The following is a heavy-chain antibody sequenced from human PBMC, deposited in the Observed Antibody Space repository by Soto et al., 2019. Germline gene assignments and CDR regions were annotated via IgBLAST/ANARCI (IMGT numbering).Heavy chain of an antibody. D-gene: IGHD3-10*01. J-gene: IGHJ2*01. CDR2: IKQDGSEK. CDR1: GFTFSSYW. Sequence: EVQLVESGGGLVQPGGSLRLSCAASGFTFSSYWMSWVRQAPGKGLEWVANIKQDGSEKYYVDSVKGRFTISRDNAKNSLYLQMNSLRAEVTAVYYCARDGVHHVINWYFDLCGRGTLVTVSS. CDR3: ARDGVHHVINWYFDL. V-gene: IGHV3-7*01.